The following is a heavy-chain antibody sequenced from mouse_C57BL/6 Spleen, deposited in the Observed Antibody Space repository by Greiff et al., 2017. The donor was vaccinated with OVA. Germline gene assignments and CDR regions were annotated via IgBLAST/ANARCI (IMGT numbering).Heavy chain of an antibody. J-gene: IGHJ1*03. CDR2: ISDGGSYT. Sequence: EVKLVESGGGLVKPGGSLKLSCAASGFTFSSYAMSWVRQTPEKRLEWVATISDGGSYTYYPDNVKGRFTISRDNAKNNLYLQMSHLKSEDTAMYYCAREGIYGSSYDWYFYVWNTKTTVTVSS. D-gene: IGHD1-1*01. CDR1: GFTFSSYA. V-gene: IGHV5-4*01. CDR3: AREGIYGSSYDWYFYV.